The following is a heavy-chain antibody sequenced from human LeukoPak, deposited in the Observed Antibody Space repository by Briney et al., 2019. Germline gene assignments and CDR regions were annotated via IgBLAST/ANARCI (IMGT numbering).Heavy chain of an antibody. CDR3: ARFMRGSVDC. CDR2: IYSGGGT. D-gene: IGHD3-16*01. J-gene: IGHJ4*02. Sequence: PGGSLRLSCAASGFSVSSNYMSWVRQAPGKGLEWVSVIYSGGGTDYADSVKGRFTISRDNSRNTLYLQTNSLIAEDTAVYYCARFMRGSVDCWGQGTLVTVSS. CDR1: GFSVSSNY. V-gene: IGHV3-53*01.